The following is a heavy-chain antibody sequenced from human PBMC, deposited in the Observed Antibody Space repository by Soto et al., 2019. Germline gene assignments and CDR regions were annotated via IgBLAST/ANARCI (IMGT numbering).Heavy chain of an antibody. CDR1: WYTFTNHS. CDR2: INAGNGDT. V-gene: IGHV1-3*01. J-gene: IGHJ6*04. D-gene: IGHD1-1*01. CDR3: ARADNLIAFYYGMEV. Sequence: ASVKVSFKASWYTFTNHSIHLFLESPVQRPECMGWINAGNGDTKYSQKFQGRVTITRDTSATTAYMELSSLGAEDTAVYYCARADNLIAFYYGMEVWGKGPTVNVSS.